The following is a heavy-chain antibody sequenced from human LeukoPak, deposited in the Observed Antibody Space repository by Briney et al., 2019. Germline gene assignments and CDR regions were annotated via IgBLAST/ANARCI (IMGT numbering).Heavy chain of an antibody. Sequence: GASVKVSCKASGYTFTGYYIHWVRQAPGQGLEWMGWISAYNGNTNYAQKLQGRVTMTTDTSTSTAYMELRSLRSDDTAVYYCAREWRFGELPDYWGQGTLVTVSS. CDR2: ISAYNGNT. J-gene: IGHJ4*02. CDR3: AREWRFGELPDY. V-gene: IGHV1-18*04. D-gene: IGHD3-10*01. CDR1: GYTFTGYY.